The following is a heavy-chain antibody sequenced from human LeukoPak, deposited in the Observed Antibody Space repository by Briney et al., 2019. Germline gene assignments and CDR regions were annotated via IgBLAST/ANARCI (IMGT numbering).Heavy chain of an antibody. Sequence: PGGSLRLSCAASGFTFDDYAMHWVRQAPGKGLEWVSGISWNSGSIDYADSVKGRFTISRDNAKNSLYLQMNSLRAEDTALYYCAKTPKPDSSGWYRAWFDPWGQGTLVTVSS. CDR1: GFTFDDYA. D-gene: IGHD6-19*01. CDR3: AKTPKPDSSGWYRAWFDP. V-gene: IGHV3-9*01. J-gene: IGHJ5*02. CDR2: ISWNSGSI.